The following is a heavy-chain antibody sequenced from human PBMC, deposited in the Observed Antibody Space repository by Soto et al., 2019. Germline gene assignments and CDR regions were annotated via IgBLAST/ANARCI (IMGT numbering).Heavy chain of an antibody. J-gene: IGHJ5*02. Sequence: SETLSLTCSVSGGSVSSGAYYWGWIRQPPGKGLEWIGYKYYSGSTNYNPSLKSRVTISLDTSKNQFSLKLSSVTVADTAVYYCVSSSSWYDNWGQGNLVTVS. CDR3: VSSSSWYDN. V-gene: IGHV4-61*08. D-gene: IGHD6-13*01. CDR2: KYYSGST. CDR1: GGSVSSGAYY.